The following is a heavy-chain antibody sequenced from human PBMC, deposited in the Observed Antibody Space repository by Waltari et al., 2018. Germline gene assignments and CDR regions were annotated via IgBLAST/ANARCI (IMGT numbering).Heavy chain of an antibody. CDR1: AGSISSTTDS. CDR2: IHHTGSI. J-gene: IGHJ5*02. CDR3: ARSVAARRINWFDP. V-gene: IGHV4-39*02. D-gene: IGHD6-6*01. Sequence: QLQLQESGPGLLRPSETLSPTCTAAAGSISSTTDSWGWIRQPPGKGLEWIGSIHHTGSIYYNPSLKTRVTISADTSRQHLSLKLRSVTAADTALYYCARSVAARRINWFDPWGQGTLVTVSS.